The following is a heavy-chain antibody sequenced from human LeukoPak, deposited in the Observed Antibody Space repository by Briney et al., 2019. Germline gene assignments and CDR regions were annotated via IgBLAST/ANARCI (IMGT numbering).Heavy chain of an antibody. D-gene: IGHD3-10*01. CDR1: GFTFSSHA. Sequence: GRSLRLSCAASGFTFSSHAIHWVRQPPGKGLECVAVISYDGSNKNYADSVKGRFTISRDNSKDTLYLQMSSLRTEDTALYYCARVTQTLLWFGEFSDWGRGTLVTVSS. CDR2: ISYDGSNK. CDR3: ARVTQTLLWFGEFSD. V-gene: IGHV3-30*04. J-gene: IGHJ4*02.